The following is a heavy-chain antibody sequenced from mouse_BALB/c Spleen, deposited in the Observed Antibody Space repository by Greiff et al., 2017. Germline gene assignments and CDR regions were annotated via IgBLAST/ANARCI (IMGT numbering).Heavy chain of an antibody. J-gene: IGHJ4*01. Sequence: EVKVEESGGGLVQPGGSMKLSCVASGFTFSSYWMSWVRQSPEKGLEWVAEIRLKSDNYATHYAESVKGKFTISRDDSKSRLYLQMNSLRAEDTGIYYCTSYYYGSLDYWGQGTSVTVSA. CDR2: IRLKSDNYAT. CDR3: TSYYYGSLDY. D-gene: IGHD1-1*01. V-gene: IGHV6-6*02. CDR1: GFTFSSYW.